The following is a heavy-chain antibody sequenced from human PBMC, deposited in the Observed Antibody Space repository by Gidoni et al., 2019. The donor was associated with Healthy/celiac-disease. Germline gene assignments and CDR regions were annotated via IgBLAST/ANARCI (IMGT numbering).Heavy chain of an antibody. J-gene: IGHJ6*02. CDR1: VGSISSYS. D-gene: IGHD2-2*01. V-gene: IGHV4-59*08. CDR2: IYYRGST. CDR3: ARLWGIRGSVVPAAISYYYGMDV. Sequence: QVQLQESGPGLVKPSETLSLTCPVSVGSISSYSWSWIRQPPGKGLAWIGYIYYRGSTNYSPSLKSRVTISVDTSKNQFSLKLSSVTAADTAVYYCARLWGIRGSVVPAAISYYYGMDVWGQGTTVTVSS.